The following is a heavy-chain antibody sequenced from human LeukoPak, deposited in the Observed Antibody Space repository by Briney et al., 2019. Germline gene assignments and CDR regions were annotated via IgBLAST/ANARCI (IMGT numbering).Heavy chain of an antibody. J-gene: IGHJ4*02. Sequence: ASVKVSCKASGYSFTSYDINWVRQASGQGLEWMGYMNPNTGDTGVTQKFQGRVTMTRDPSINTAYMELTSLRSEDTAVYFCTRGGEILTHYKHIDYWGQGTLVTVSS. D-gene: IGHD3-9*01. CDR3: TRGGEILTHYKHIDY. CDR2: MNPNTGDT. CDR1: GYSFTSYD. V-gene: IGHV1-8*01.